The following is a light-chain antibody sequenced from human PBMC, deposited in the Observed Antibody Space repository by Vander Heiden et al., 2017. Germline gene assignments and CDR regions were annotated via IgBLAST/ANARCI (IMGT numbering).Light chain of an antibody. CDR1: SSDVGGYNY. V-gene: IGLV2-14*01. J-gene: IGLJ1*01. CDR2: EVS. CDR3: SSYTSSSTAG. Sequence: QSALTQPASVSGSPGPSITISCTGTSSDVGGYNYVSWYQQTPGKAHKLMIYEVSNRPSGVSNRFSGSKSGNTASLTISGRQAEDEADYYCSSYTSSSTAGFGTGTKVTVL.